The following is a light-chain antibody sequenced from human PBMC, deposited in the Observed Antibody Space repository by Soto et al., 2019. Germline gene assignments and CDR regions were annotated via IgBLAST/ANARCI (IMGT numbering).Light chain of an antibody. V-gene: IGKV3-20*01. CDR1: QVVSSSY. Sequence: EIVLKQSPGTLSLSPGESATLSCRANQVVSSSYLAWYQQKPGQAPRLLIYHASDRATGVPDRVSGSGSGTDFDLTITRLVPADFALFSCHQYGTSPFSFGQGDKLEI. J-gene: IGKJ2*01. CDR2: HAS. CDR3: HQYGTSPFS.